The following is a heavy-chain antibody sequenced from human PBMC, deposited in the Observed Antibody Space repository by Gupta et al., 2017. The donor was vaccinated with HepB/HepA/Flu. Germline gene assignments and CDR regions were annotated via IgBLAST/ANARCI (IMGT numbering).Heavy chain of an antibody. J-gene: IGHJ4*02. D-gene: IGHD6-13*01. Sequence: EVQLVQSGAEVKKPGESLKISCKGSGYRFSNDWIAWVRQMPGKGLEWMGIIYPDDSDTKDSPSFQGQVTISADKSISTAYLQWRSLKASDTAMYYCARGSAGYMTFAYWGQGTLVTVSS. CDR1: GYRFSNDW. V-gene: IGHV5-51*01. CDR2: IYPDDSDT. CDR3: ARGSAGYMTFAY.